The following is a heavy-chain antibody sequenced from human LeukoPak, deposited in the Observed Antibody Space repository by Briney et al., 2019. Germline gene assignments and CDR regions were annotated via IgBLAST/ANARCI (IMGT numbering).Heavy chain of an antibody. CDR1: GYTFTSYD. Sequence: ASVKVSCKASGYTFTSYDINWVRQATGQGLEWMGWMNPNSGNTGYAQKFQGRVTMTRNTSISTAYMELSSLRSEDTAVYYCARTYGDSETALDYYYGMDVWGQGTTVTVSS. D-gene: IGHD4-17*01. CDR3: ARTYGDSETALDYYYGMDV. CDR2: MNPNSGNT. V-gene: IGHV1-8*01. J-gene: IGHJ6*02.